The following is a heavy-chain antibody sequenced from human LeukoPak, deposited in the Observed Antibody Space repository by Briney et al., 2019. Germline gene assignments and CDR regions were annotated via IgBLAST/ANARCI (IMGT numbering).Heavy chain of an antibody. CDR1: GGSISSYY. Sequence: SETLSLTCTVSGGSISSYYWSWIRQPPGKGLEWIGYIYYIGITNYSPSLKSRVTISLDTSKNQFSLKPSSVTAANTAIYYCATDISSAGTDYFDYWGQGTLVTVSS. J-gene: IGHJ4*02. D-gene: IGHD6-13*01. CDR3: ATDISSAGTDYFDY. CDR2: IYYIGIT. V-gene: IGHV4-59*01.